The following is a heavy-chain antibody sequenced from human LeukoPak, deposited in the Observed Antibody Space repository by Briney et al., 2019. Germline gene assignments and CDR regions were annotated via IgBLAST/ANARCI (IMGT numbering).Heavy chain of an antibody. J-gene: IGHJ5*02. Sequence: GASVKVSCNASGHSFTGHYLHWVRQTPGQGRGWMGWISPDSGGTSYAQKFQGKVTMTRDTSTSTAYMDLRGLTFDDTAVYYCAITTGRGTTTAYWFDPWGQGTLVTVSS. D-gene: IGHD1-7*01. V-gene: IGHV1-2*02. CDR1: GHSFTGHY. CDR2: ISPDSGGT. CDR3: AITTGRGTTTAYWFDP.